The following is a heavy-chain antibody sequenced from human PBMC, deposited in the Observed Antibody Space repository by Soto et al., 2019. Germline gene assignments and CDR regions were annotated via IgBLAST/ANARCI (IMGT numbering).Heavy chain of an antibody. CDR2: IDPSGGVT. D-gene: IGHD1-7*01. CDR3: AGYVIGDVDYGTIGYSVDP. CDR1: GYTFTKFH. Sequence: QVQLIQFGAEVKKPGASVKVSCRASGYTFTKFHIHWVRQAPGQGLEWMGMIDPSGGVTRDAQRFQGRITMTSDTSTSSVYVELSGLTAEDTALYYCAGYVIGDVDYGTIGYSVDPRGPGTLLTVSS. J-gene: IGHJ5*02. V-gene: IGHV1-46*01.